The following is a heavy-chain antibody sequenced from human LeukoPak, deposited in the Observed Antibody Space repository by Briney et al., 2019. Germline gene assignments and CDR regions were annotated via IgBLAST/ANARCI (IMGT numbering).Heavy chain of an antibody. J-gene: IGHJ4*02. D-gene: IGHD1-7*01. CDR2: IYYSGST. CDR3: ARGVLLELRGGEETYYFDY. Sequence: PSETLSLTCTVSGGSISSGGYYWSWIRQHPGKGLEWIGYIYYSGSTYYNPSLKSRVTISVDTSKNQFSLKLSSVTAADTAVYYCARGVLLELRGGEETYYFDYWGQGTLVTVSS. CDR1: GGSISSGGYY. V-gene: IGHV4-31*03.